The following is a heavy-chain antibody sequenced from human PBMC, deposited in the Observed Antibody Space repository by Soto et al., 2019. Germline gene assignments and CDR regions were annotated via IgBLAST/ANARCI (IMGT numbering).Heavy chain of an antibody. CDR3: ARDLLRYFDWLLSHKTYYYYYGMDV. D-gene: IGHD3-9*01. Sequence: GGSLRLSCAASGFTFSSYAMHWVRQAPGKGLEWVAVISYDGSNKYYADSVKGRFTISRDNSKNTLYLQMNSLRAEDTAVYYCARDLLRYFDWLLSHKTYYYYYGMDVWGQGTTVTVSS. CDR1: GFTFSSYA. J-gene: IGHJ6*02. V-gene: IGHV3-30-3*01. CDR2: ISYDGSNK.